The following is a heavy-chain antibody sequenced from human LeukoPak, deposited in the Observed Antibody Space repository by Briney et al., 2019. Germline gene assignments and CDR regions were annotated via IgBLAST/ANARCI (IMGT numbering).Heavy chain of an antibody. D-gene: IGHD3-16*01. V-gene: IGHV3-30*04. J-gene: IGHJ3*02. CDR2: ISYDGSNK. Sequence: GGSLRLSCAASGFTFSSYAMHWVRQAPGKGLEWVAVISYDGSNKYYADSVKGRFTISRDNSKNTLYLQMNSLRAEDTAVYYCARGGGGLRYAFDIWGQGTIVTVSS. CDR3: ARGGGGLRYAFDI. CDR1: GFTFSSYA.